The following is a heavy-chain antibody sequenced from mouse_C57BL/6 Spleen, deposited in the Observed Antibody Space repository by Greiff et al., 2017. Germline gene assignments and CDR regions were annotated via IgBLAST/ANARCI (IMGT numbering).Heavy chain of an antibody. D-gene: IGHD2-14*01. J-gene: IGHJ2*01. CDR3: ARHANPYDFDY. V-gene: IGHV5-6*01. CDR1: GFTFSSYG. Sequence: EVKLVESGGDLVKPGASLKLSCAASGFTFSSYGMSWVRQTPGKRLEWIGTISSGGSSTYYTDRVKGRFTISRDNANNTMYLQLSSLTSEDTAMYDCARHANPYDFDYWGQGTTLTVSS. CDR2: ISSGGSST.